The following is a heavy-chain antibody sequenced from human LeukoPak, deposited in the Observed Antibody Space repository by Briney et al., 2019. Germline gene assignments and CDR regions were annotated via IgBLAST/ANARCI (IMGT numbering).Heavy chain of an antibody. Sequence: SETLSLTCVVYRGSFSGYYWSWIRQPPGKGLEWIGEINHSGSTNYNPSLKSRVTISVDTSKNQFSLKLSSVTAADTAVYYCATGIYDFWSGYSGGFDYWGQGTLVTVSS. CDR3: ATGIYDFWSGYSGGFDY. CDR2: INHSGST. V-gene: IGHV4-34*01. D-gene: IGHD3-3*01. J-gene: IGHJ4*02. CDR1: RGSFSGYY.